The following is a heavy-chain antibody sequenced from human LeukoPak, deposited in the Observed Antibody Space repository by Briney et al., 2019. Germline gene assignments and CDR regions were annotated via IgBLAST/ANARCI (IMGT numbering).Heavy chain of an antibody. J-gene: IGHJ3*02. CDR1: GFTVSSNY. CDR2: IYSSGST. D-gene: IGHD3-10*01. Sequence: PGGSLRLSCAASGFTVSSNYMSWLRQAPGKGLEWVSIIYSSGSTYYADSVKGRFTISRDNPSNTVHLQMNSLRAEDTAVYYCARGAERIRATDGFDIWGQGTMVTVSS. V-gene: IGHV3-66*01. CDR3: ARGAERIRATDGFDI.